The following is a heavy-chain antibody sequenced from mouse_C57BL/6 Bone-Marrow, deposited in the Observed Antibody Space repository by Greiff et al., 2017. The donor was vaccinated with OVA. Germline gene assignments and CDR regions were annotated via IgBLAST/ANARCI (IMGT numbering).Heavy chain of an antibody. J-gene: IGHJ4*01. CDR3: AKNTDGNYLYYAMDY. Sequence: QVQLQQSGPGLVQPSQSLSITCTVSGFSLTSYGVHWVRQPPGKGLEWLGVIWSGGSTDYNAAFISRLSISKDNSKSQVFFKMNSLQADDTAIYYCAKNTDGNYLYYAMDYWGQGTSVTVSS. V-gene: IGHV2-4*01. CDR2: IWSGGST. D-gene: IGHD2-1*01. CDR1: GFSLTSYG.